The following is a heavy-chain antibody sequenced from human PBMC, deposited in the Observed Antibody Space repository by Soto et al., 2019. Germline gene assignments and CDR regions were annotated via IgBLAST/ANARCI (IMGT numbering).Heavy chain of an antibody. Sequence: SETLSLTCTVSGGSISSGDYYWSWIRQPPGKGLEWIGYIYYSGSTYYNPSLKSRVTISVDTSKNQFSLKLSSVTAADTAVYYCARVVYYYDSSERLEYYFDYWGQGTLVTVSS. D-gene: IGHD3-22*01. CDR2: IYYSGST. CDR3: ARVVYYYDSSERLEYYFDY. CDR1: GGSISSGDYY. J-gene: IGHJ4*02. V-gene: IGHV4-30-4*01.